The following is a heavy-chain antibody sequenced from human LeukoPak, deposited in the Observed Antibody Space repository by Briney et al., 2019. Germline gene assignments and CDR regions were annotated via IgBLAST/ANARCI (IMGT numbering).Heavy chain of an antibody. CDR3: ATGGSSGWYEYY. CDR1: GGTFSSYA. Sequence: SVKVSCKASGGTFSSYAISWVRQAPGQGLEWMGGIIPIFGTANYAQKFQGRVTITADKSTSTAYVELSSLRSEDTAVYYWATGGSSGWYEYYWGQGTLVTVSS. V-gene: IGHV1-69*06. D-gene: IGHD6-19*01. J-gene: IGHJ4*02. CDR2: IIPIFGTA.